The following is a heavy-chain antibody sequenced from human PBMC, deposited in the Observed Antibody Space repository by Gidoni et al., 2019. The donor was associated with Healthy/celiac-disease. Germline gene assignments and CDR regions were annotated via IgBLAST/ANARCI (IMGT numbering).Heavy chain of an antibody. D-gene: IGHD2-2*01. CDR2: ISSSSSTI. Sequence: EVQLVESGGGLVQPGGSLRLSCAASGFTFISYSMNWVRQAPGKGLEWDSYISSSSSTIYYADSVKGRFTISRDNAKNSLYLQMNSLRDEDTAVYYCARETTSGYCSSTSCYSRYYYGMDVWGQGTTVTVSS. J-gene: IGHJ6*02. CDR1: GFTFISYS. CDR3: ARETTSGYCSSTSCYSRYYYGMDV. V-gene: IGHV3-48*02.